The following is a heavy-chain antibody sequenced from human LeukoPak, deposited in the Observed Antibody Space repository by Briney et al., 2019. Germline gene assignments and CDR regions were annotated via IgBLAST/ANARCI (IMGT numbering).Heavy chain of an antibody. Sequence: GGSLRLSCAASGIRFTTHWMNWVRQAPGKGLEWVASIRQDGGEKKYMDSVKGRFTISRDLAQNSLFLQMNSLRAEDTAVYYCASAYASYDFWSGYENFDFWGQGALVTVSS. CDR2: IRQDGGEK. D-gene: IGHD3-3*01. J-gene: IGHJ4*02. V-gene: IGHV3-7*01. CDR3: ASAYASYDFWSGYENFDF. CDR1: GIRFTTHW.